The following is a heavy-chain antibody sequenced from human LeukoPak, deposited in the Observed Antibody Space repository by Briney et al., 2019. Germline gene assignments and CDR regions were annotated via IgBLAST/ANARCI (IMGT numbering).Heavy chain of an antibody. CDR3: ARRGFCSGGSCHSAPFDY. Sequence: GESLKISCKGSGHSFTTYWIVWVRQMPGKGLEWMGIIYPGDSDTRYSPSFSGQVTISADKSLSTAYLQWSSLKASDTAMYFCARRGFCSGGSCHSAPFDYWGQGTLVIVSS. CDR2: IYPGDSDT. D-gene: IGHD2-15*01. CDR1: GHSFTTYW. V-gene: IGHV5-51*01. J-gene: IGHJ4*02.